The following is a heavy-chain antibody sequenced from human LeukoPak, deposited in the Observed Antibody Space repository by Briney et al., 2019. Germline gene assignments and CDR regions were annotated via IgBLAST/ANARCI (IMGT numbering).Heavy chain of an antibody. V-gene: IGHV3-74*01. CDR1: GFTFSNYW. CDR2: INIDGSDT. CDR3: ARAFDI. Sequence: GGSLRLSCAASGFTFSNYWVHWVRQAPGKGLVWVSRINIDGSDTSYADSVKGRFTISRDNAKNTLYLQMNSLRAEDTAVYYCARAFDIWGQGTMVTVSS. J-gene: IGHJ3*02.